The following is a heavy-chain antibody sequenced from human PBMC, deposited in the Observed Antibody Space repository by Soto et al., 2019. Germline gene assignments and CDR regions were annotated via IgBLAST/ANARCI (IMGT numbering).Heavy chain of an antibody. D-gene: IGHD3-3*01. V-gene: IGHV1-18*01. CDR1: GYTFTSYG. J-gene: IGHJ6*03. Sequence: ASVKVSCKASGYTFTSYGISWVRQAPGQGLEWMGWISAYNGNTNYAQKLQGRVTMTTDTSTSTAYMELRSLRSDDTAVYYCARGYDFWSGYYPLSDYYYMDVWGKGPTVTVSS. CDR2: ISAYNGNT. CDR3: ARGYDFWSGYYPLSDYYYMDV.